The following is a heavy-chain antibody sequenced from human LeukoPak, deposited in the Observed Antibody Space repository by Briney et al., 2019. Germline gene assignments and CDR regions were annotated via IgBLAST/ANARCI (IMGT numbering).Heavy chain of an antibody. CDR2: ISGSGGST. CDR1: GFTFSNYA. V-gene: IGHV3-23*01. D-gene: IGHD2-15*01. CDR3: AKVRSAVVAAATNY. Sequence: GGSLRLSCAASGFTFSNYAMSWVRQAPGKGLEWVSVISGSGGSTYHADSVKGRFTNSRDNSNNTLYLQMNSLRAEDTAIYYCAKVRSAVVAAATNYWGQGTLVTVSS. J-gene: IGHJ4*02.